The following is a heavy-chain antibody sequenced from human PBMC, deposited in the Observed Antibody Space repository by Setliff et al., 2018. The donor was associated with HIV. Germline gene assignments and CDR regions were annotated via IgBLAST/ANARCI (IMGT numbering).Heavy chain of an antibody. J-gene: IGHJ6*03. CDR2: INYRGNT. Sequence: PSETLSLTCSVSGDSISSGSYYWGWIRQPPGKGLEWIGSINYRGNTYYNPSLKSRAAISVDTSKNQISLKLSSVTAADTAVYYCASLDGSESPYIYYYYMDVWGKGTAVTVSS. D-gene: IGHD3-10*01. V-gene: IGHV4-39*01. CDR3: ASLDGSESPYIYYYYMDV. CDR1: GDSISSGSYY.